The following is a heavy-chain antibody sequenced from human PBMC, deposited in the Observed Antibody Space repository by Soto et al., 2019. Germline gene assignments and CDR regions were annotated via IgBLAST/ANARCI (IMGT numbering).Heavy chain of an antibody. CDR1: GYTFTGYY. V-gene: IGHV1-2*04. Sequence: ASVKVSCNASGYTFTGYYMHWVRQAPGQGLEWMGWINPNSAGTNYAQKFQGWVTMTRDTSISTAYMELSRLRSDDTAVYYCARDYHDTRGRAFDIWGQGTRVTVSS. J-gene: IGHJ3*02. CDR2: INPNSAGT. CDR3: ARDYHDTRGRAFDI. D-gene: IGHD3-22*01.